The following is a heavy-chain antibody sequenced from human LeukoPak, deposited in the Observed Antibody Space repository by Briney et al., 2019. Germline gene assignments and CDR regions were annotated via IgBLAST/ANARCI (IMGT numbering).Heavy chain of an antibody. CDR1: GDNVSSNSAA. V-gene: IGHV6-1*01. J-gene: IGHJ4*02. D-gene: IGHD4-17*01. CDR2: TYYRSKWYT. Sequence: SQTLSLTCDISGDNVSSNSAAWSWIRQSPSGGLEWLGRTYYRSKWYTDYAVSVKSRLTINPDTTKNQFSLQLNSVTPEDTDVYYCARTTVTAAGFDYWGQGTQVTVSS. CDR3: ARTTVTAAGFDY.